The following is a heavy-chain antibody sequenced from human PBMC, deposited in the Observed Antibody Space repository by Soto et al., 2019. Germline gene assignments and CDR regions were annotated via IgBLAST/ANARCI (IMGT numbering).Heavy chain of an antibody. Sequence: GGSLRLSCAASGFTFSSYSMNWVRQAPGKGLEWVSSISSSSSYIYYADSVKGRFTISRDNAKNSLYLQMNSLRAEDTAVYYCARDMIAAAPSNDYWGQGTLVTVSS. CDR1: GFTFSSYS. CDR3: ARDMIAAAPSNDY. CDR2: ISSSSSYI. V-gene: IGHV3-21*01. D-gene: IGHD6-13*01. J-gene: IGHJ4*02.